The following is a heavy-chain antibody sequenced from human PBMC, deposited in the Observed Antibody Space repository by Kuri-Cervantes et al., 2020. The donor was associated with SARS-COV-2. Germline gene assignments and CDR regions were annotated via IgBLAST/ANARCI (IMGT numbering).Heavy chain of an antibody. J-gene: IGHJ6*02. V-gene: IGHV1-69*06. CDR2: VIPMFGTT. CDR3: ARDRGVEARWEGDYYHVMDV. CDR1: GGTSSTHA. D-gene: IGHD1-26*01. Sequence: SVKVSCKASGGTSSTHAINWVRQAPGQGLEWIGTVIPMFGTTHHAQRFQGRLTMTADTSTSIAYMTLSSLRSDDTAVYYCARDRGVEARWEGDYYHVMDVWGPGTTVTVSS.